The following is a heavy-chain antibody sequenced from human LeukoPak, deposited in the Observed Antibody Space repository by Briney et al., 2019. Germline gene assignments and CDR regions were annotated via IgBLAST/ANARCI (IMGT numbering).Heavy chain of an antibody. CDR1: GGSISSSSYY. CDR3: ARVGGDGSGSSSFDY. Sequence: PSETLSLTCTVSGGSISSSSYYWGWIRQPPGKGLEWIGSIYHSGSTYYNPSLKSRVTISVNTSKNQFSLKLSSVTAADTAVYYCARVGGDGSGSSSFDYWGQGTLVAVSS. D-gene: IGHD3-10*01. V-gene: IGHV4-39*07. CDR2: IYHSGST. J-gene: IGHJ4*02.